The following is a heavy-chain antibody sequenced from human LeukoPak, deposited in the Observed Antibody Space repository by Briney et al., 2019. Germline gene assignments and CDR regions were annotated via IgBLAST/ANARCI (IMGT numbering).Heavy chain of an antibody. CDR1: GFSFSSYA. J-gene: IGHJ4*02. CDR3: ARQFGGSYGY. D-gene: IGHD1-26*01. V-gene: IGHV3-21*01. Sequence: WGSLRLSCAASGFSFSSYAMNWVRQAPGKGLEWVSSITSSSDIYYADSVKGRFTISRDNAKNSLYLEMNSLGAEDTAVYYCARQFGGSYGYWGQGTLVTVSS. CDR2: ITSSSDI.